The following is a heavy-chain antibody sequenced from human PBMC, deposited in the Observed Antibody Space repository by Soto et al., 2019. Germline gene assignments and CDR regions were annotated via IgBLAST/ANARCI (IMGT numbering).Heavy chain of an antibody. CDR3: ARVTGDDYVNWFDP. CDR1: GGTFSSYA. D-gene: IGHD3-16*01. CDR2: IIPIFGTA. V-gene: IGHV1-69*06. Sequence: ASVKVSCKASGGTFSSYAISWVRQAPGRGLEWMGGIIPIFGTANYAQKFQGRVTITADKSTSTAYMELSSLRSEDTAVYYCARVTGDDYVNWFDPWGQGTLVTVSS. J-gene: IGHJ5*02.